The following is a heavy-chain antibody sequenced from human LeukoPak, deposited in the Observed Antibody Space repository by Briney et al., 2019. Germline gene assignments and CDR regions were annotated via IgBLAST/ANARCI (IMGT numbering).Heavy chain of an antibody. CDR2: INSDGSST. Sequence: GGSLRLSCAASGFTFSSYWMHWVRQAPGKGLVWVSRINSDGSSTSYADSVKGRFTISRDNAKNSLYLQMNSLRAEDTALYYCAKDMEGWEGSSWLPDFDYWGQGTLVTVSS. CDR3: AKDMEGWEGSSWLPDFDY. CDR1: GFTFSSYW. D-gene: IGHD6-13*01. J-gene: IGHJ4*02. V-gene: IGHV3-74*01.